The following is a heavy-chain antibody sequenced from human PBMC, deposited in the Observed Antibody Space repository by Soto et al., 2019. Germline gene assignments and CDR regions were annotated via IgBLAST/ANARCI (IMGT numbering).Heavy chain of an antibody. CDR3: AKRDIDTMIVVYYFDY. Sequence: GGSLRLSCAASGFTFSSYAMTWVRQAPGKGLEWVSVISGSSGSTYYADSVKGRLIISRDNSKNTQYLQMNSVRAEDTAIYYCAKRDIDTMIVVYYFDYWGQGTPVTVSS. V-gene: IGHV3-23*01. J-gene: IGHJ4*02. D-gene: IGHD3-22*01. CDR1: GFTFSSYA. CDR2: ISGSSGST.